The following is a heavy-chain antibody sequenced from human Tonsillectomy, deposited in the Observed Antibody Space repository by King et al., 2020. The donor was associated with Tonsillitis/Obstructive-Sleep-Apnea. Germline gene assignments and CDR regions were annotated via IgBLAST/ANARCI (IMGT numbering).Heavy chain of an antibody. CDR3: ATSAADTNSYGYVAGWFDP. J-gene: IGHJ5*02. V-gene: IGHV4-34*01. CDR1: GGSFSGYY. Sequence: VQLPQWGAGLLKPSETLSLTCAVYGGSFSGYYWSWIRQPPGKGLEWIGEINHRGSTNYNPSLKSRVTISVDTSKNQFSLKLSSVTVADPAVYYWATSAADTNSYGYVAGWFDPWGQGTLVTVSS. CDR2: INHRGST. D-gene: IGHD5-18*01.